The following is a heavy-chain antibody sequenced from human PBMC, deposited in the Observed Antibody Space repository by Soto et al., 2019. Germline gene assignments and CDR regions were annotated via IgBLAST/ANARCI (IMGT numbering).Heavy chain of an antibody. V-gene: IGHV3-11*05. J-gene: IGHJ3*02. CDR1: GFTFSDYY. CDR3: ARRRWDAFDI. CDR2: ISSSTSYT. D-gene: IGHD6-13*01. Sequence: QVQLVESGGGLVKPGGSLRLSCAASGFTFSDYYMSWIRQAPGKGLEWVSYISSSTSYTDYADSVKGRFTISRDNTKKSLYLQMNSMSAEDTAVYYCARRRWDAFDIWGQGTMVTVSS.